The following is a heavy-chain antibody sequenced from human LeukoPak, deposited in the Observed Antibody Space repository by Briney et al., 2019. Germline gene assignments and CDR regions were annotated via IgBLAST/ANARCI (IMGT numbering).Heavy chain of an antibody. J-gene: IGHJ6*02. CDR1: GFTFSSYA. V-gene: IGHV3-64*04. D-gene: IGHD5-12*01. Sequence: GGSLRLSCSASGFTFSSYAMHWVSQAPGKGLEYVSAISSNGGSTYYADSVKGRFTISRDNSKNTLYLQMNSLRAEDTALYYCARDLASPSNSVWGQGTTVTVSS. CDR3: ARDLASPSNSV. CDR2: ISSNGGST.